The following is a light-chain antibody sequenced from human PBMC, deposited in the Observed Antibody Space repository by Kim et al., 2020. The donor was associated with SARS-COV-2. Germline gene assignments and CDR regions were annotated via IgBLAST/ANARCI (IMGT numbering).Light chain of an antibody. V-gene: IGLV3-27*01. CDR1: VLATKY. CDR3: YSAADNNPV. CDR2: TYS. J-gene: IGLJ7*01. Sequence: SVSPGQTAKITCSGEVLATKYARWFQQKPGQAPVLVISTYSERPSGIPERFSGSSSGTKVTLTISGAQVEDEADYYCYSAADNNPVFGGGTQLTVL.